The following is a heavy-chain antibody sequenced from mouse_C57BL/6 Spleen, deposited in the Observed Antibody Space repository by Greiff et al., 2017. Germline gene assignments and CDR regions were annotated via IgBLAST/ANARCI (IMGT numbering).Heavy chain of an antibody. CDR3: ARGEPFAY. J-gene: IGHJ3*01. V-gene: IGHV1-26*01. CDR1: GYTFTDYY. Sequence: EVQLQQSGPELVKPGASVKISCKASGYTFTDYYMNWVKQSHGKSLEWIGDINPNNGGTSYNQKFKGKATLTVDKSSSTAYMELRSLTSEDSAVYYWARGEPFAYWGQGTLVTVSA. CDR2: INPNNGGT.